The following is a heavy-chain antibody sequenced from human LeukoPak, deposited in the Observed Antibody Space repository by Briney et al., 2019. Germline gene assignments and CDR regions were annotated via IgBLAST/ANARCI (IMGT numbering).Heavy chain of an antibody. CDR3: ARDVDIVAAMGLGVDYFDY. J-gene: IGHJ4*02. D-gene: IGHD5-12*01. CDR1: GFTFSSYG. Sequence: GGSLRLSCAASGFTFSSYGMHWVRQAPGKGLEWVAFIRYDGSNKYYADSVKGRFTISRDNAKNSLYLQMNSLRVEDTAVYYCARDVDIVAAMGLGVDYFDYWGQGTLVTVSS. CDR2: IRYDGSNK. V-gene: IGHV3-30*02.